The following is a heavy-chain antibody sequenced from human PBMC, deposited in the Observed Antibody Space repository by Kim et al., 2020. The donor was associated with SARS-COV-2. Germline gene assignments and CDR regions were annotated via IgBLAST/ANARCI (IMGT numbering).Heavy chain of an antibody. V-gene: IGHV1-2*06. CDR2: INPFSGDT. CDR1: GYTFIGYY. D-gene: IGHD3-10*01. CDR3: ARDPNDMKYYGSGSRPTHFEN. J-gene: IGHJ4*02. Sequence: ASVKVSCKASGYTFIGYYIHWVRQAPGQGLEWMGRINPFSGDTDYAQKFQGRVTMTTYTSTDTAYIELNSLRSDDTAVYYCARDPNDMKYYGSGSRPTHFENWGPGTLVTVSS.